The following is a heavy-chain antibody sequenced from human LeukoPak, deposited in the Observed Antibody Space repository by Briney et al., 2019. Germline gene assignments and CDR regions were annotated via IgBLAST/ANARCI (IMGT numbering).Heavy chain of an antibody. CDR2: IYYSGST. V-gene: IGHV4-59*01. D-gene: IGHD3-16*01. Sequence: SETLSLTCTVSGGSISSYYWSWIRQPPGKGLEWIGYIYYSGSTNYNPSLKSRVTISVDTSKNQFSLKLSSVTAADTAVYYCARGGRRYYYYMDVWGKGTTVTISS. CDR1: GGSISSYY. J-gene: IGHJ6*03. CDR3: ARGGRRYYYYMDV.